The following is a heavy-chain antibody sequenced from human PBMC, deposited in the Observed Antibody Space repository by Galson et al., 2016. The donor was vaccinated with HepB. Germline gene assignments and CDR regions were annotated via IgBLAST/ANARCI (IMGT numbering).Heavy chain of an antibody. D-gene: IGHD2-8*02. CDR2: IDPSDSEI. CDR3: AAARPPGLVLVY. Sequence: QSGAEVKKPGESLKLSCKASGHSIASYWIGWVRQLPGKGLECMGIIDPSDSEIRSMPSFRGHVTISADKSTNTAYLQWSSLKASDTAAYYCAAARPPGLVLVYWGLGTRVTVSS. J-gene: IGHJ4*02. V-gene: IGHV5-51*01. CDR1: GHSIASYW.